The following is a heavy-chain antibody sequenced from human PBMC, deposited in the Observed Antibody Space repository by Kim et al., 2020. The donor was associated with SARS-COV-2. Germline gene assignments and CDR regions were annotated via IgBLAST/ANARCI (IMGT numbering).Heavy chain of an antibody. V-gene: IGHV3-21*01. Sequence: GGSLRLSCAASGFTFSSYSMNWVRQAPGKGLEWVSSISSSSSYIYYADSVKGRFTISRDNAKNSLYLQMNSLRAEDTAVYYCARYGMVAAAGCFDYWGQGTLVTVSS. CDR3: ARYGMVAAAGCFDY. J-gene: IGHJ4*02. CDR1: GFTFSSYS. CDR2: ISSSSSYI. D-gene: IGHD6-13*01.